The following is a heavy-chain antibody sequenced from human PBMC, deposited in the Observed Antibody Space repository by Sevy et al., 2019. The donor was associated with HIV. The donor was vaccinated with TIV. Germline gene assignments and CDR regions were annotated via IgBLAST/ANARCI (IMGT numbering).Heavy chain of an antibody. V-gene: IGHV1-69*13. J-gene: IGHJ6*02. CDR3: ARDITCSGGSCPGDV. D-gene: IGHD2-15*01. CDR1: GGTFSSYA. CDR2: IIPIFGTA. Sequence: ASVKVSCKASGGTFSSYAISWVRQAPGQGLEWMGGIIPIFGTANYAQKFQGRVTITADESTSTAYMELGSLRSEDTAVYYCARDITCSGGSCPGDVWGQGTTVTVSS.